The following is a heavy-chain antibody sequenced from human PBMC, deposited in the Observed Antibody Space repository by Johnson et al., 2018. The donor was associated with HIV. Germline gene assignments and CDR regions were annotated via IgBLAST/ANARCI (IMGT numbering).Heavy chain of an antibody. CDR2: ISGGST. Sequence: VQLVESRGVLVQPGGSLRLSCAASGFTVSSNEMSWVRQAPGKGLEWVSSISGGSTYYADSRKGRFTISRDNSKNTLYLQMNSLRAEDTAMYYCARSQGSGEGAFDIWGQGTMVTVSS. CDR3: ARSQGSGEGAFDI. V-gene: IGHV3-38-3*01. CDR1: GFTVSSNE. D-gene: IGHD2-21*01. J-gene: IGHJ3*02.